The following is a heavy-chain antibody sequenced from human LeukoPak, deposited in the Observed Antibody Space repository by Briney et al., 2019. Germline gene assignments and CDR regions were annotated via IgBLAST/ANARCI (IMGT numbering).Heavy chain of an antibody. D-gene: IGHD5-18*01. J-gene: IGHJ4*02. V-gene: IGHV4-59*01. CDR3: ARSWIHPMDPGCYLDY. Sequence: SETLSLTCTVSGGSIGSYYWGWIRQPPGKGLEWIGYIYYSGSTNYNPSLKSRVTISVDTSKNQFSLKLSSVTAADTAVYYCARSWIHPMDPGCYLDYWGQGTLVTVSS. CDR1: GGSIGSYY. CDR2: IYYSGST.